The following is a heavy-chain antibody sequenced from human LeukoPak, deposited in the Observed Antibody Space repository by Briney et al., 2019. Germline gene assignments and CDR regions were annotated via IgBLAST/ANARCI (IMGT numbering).Heavy chain of an antibody. D-gene: IGHD6-13*01. CDR2: ISAYNGNT. CDR1: GYTFTSYG. CDR3: ARAAQGTGAAAGTYYYYYYMDV. V-gene: IGHV1-18*01. J-gene: IGHJ6*03. Sequence: GASVKVSCKASGYTFTSYGISWVRQAPGQGLEWMGWISAYNGNTNYAQKLQGRVTMTTDTSTSTAYMELRSLRSDDTAVYYCARAAQGTGAAAGTYYYYYYMDVWGKGTTVTVSS.